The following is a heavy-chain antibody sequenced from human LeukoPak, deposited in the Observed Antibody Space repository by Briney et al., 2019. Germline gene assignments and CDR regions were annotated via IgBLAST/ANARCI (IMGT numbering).Heavy chain of an antibody. CDR3: ARGFLEWFHDP. Sequence: ASVKVSCRASGYTFTGYDINWLRQATGQGLEWMGWMNPNTGDTGYSQKLQGRVTMTTDTSTSTAYMELRSLRSDDTAVYYCARGFLEWFHDPWGQGTLVTVSS. CDR2: MNPNTGDT. CDR1: GYTFTGYD. D-gene: IGHD3-3*01. J-gene: IGHJ5*02. V-gene: IGHV1-8*01.